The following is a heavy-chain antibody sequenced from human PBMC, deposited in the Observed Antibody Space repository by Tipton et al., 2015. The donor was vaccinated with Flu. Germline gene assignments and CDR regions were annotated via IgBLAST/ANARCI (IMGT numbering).Heavy chain of an antibody. D-gene: IGHD1-26*01. CDR2: ISWDGGST. V-gene: IGHV3-43D*03. J-gene: IGHJ6*02. CDR3: ATEVAWQGGGYYGMDV. Sequence: SLRLSCTASGVTFDGYAMHWVRQVPGKGLEWVSLISWDGGSTFYGGSVRGRFTVSRDNRRNSLYLQMNSLRLEDTALYYCATEVAWQGGGYYGMDVWGQGTTVTVS. CDR1: GVTFDGYA.